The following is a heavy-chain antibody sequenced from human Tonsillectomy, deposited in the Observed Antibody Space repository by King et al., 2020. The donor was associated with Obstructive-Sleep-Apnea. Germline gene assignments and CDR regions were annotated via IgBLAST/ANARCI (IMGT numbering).Heavy chain of an antibody. D-gene: IGHD3-22*01. CDR1: GGSISSSNW. J-gene: IGHJ6*02. V-gene: IGHV4-4*02. Sequence: MQLQESGPGLVKPSGTLSLTCAVSGGSISSSNWWSWVRQPPGKGLEWIGEIYHSGSTNYNPSLKSRVTISVDKSKNQFSLKLSSVTAADTAVYYCARDSPTRDSSGYYLYYYYYGMDVWGQGTTVTVSS. CDR3: ARDSPTRDSSGYYLYYYYYGMDV. CDR2: IYHSGST.